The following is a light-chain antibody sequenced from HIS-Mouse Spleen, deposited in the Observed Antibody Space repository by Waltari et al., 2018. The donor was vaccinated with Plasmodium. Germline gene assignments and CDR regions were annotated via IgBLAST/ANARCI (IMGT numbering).Light chain of an antibody. CDR3: SSYAGSNNLV. Sequence: QSALTQPPSASGSPGQSVTISCTGTSSDVGGHNYVSWYQQHPAKAPKLMIYEVSKRPSGVPDRFSGSKSGNTASLTVSGLQAEDEADYYCSSYAGSNNLVFGGGTKLTVL. CDR2: EVS. CDR1: SSDVGGHNY. J-gene: IGLJ2*01. V-gene: IGLV2-8*01.